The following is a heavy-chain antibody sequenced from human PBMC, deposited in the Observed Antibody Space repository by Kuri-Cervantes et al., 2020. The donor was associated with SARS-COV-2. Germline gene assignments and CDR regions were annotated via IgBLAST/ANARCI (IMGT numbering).Heavy chain of an antibody. Sequence: SGPTLVKPTQTLTLTCTFSGFSLSTSGMCVSWIRQPPGKALEWLARIDWDDDKYYSTSPKTRLTISKDTSKNQVVLTMTNMDPVDTATYYCARIRYYYDSSGYYYYAFDIWGQGTMVTVSS. CDR2: IDWDDDK. D-gene: IGHD3-22*01. J-gene: IGHJ3*02. V-gene: IGHV2-70*11. CDR1: GFSLSTSGMC. CDR3: ARIRYYYDSSGYYYYAFDI.